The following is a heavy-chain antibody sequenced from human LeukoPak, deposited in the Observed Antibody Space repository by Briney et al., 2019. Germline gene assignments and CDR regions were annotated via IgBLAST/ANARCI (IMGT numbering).Heavy chain of an antibody. D-gene: IGHD1-26*01. CDR2: ISYSGST. J-gene: IGHJ4*02. CDR3: ARGVGSYAGY. V-gene: IGHV4-59*01. CDR1: GDSISSYY. Sequence: PSETLSLTCTVSGDSISSYYWSWMRQPPGKGLEWIGYISYSGSTNYNPSLKSRVTISVDTSKTQFSLKLTSVTAADTAVYYCARGVGSYAGYWGQGTLLTVSS.